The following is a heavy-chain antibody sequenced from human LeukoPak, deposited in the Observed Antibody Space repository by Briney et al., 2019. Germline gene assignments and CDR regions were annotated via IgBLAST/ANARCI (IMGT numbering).Heavy chain of an antibody. Sequence: PGGSLRLSCAASGFTFSSYAMSWVRQAPGKGLEWVSAISGSGGSTYYADSVKGRFTISRDNSKNTLYLQMNSLRAEDTAVYYCANALGRWSYYFDYWGQGTLVTVSS. CDR1: GFTFSSYA. D-gene: IGHD2-15*01. V-gene: IGHV3-23*01. CDR3: ANALGRWSYYFDY. J-gene: IGHJ4*02. CDR2: ISGSGGST.